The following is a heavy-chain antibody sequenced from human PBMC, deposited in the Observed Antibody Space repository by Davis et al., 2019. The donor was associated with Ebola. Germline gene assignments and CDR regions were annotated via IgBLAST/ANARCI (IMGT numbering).Heavy chain of an antibody. CDR3: AKERYSGGVCYDF. V-gene: IGHV3-21*04. CDR2: ISSSSSYI. Sequence: GESLKISCAASGFTFSSYSMNWVRQAPGKGLEWVSSISSSSSYIYYADSVKGRFTISRDNSRSSLYLQMNSLTTEDTAFYYCAKERYSGGVCYDFWGQGTLVTVSS. CDR1: GFTFSSYS. J-gene: IGHJ4*01. D-gene: IGHD2-8*02.